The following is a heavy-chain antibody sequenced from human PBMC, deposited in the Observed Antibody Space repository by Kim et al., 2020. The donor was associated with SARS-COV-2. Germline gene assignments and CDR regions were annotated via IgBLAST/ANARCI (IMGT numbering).Heavy chain of an antibody. J-gene: IGHJ3*01. D-gene: IGHD2-2*01. V-gene: IGHV3-13*01. Sequence: SPDSVKRPFTISSDNAKNSLSLQMNNLTSADTAVYYCATQPVMPADTRFDLWGQGTLVTVSS. CDR3: ATQPVMPADTRFDL.